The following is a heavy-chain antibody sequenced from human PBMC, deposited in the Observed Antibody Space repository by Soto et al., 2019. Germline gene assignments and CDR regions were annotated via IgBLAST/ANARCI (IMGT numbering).Heavy chain of an antibody. CDR3: ARGQSSLLLDC. V-gene: IGHV4-34*01. D-gene: IGHD2-8*02. Sequence: QVQLQQWGAGLLKPSETLSLTCAVYGGSFSAYYWSWIRQPPGKGLEWIGEINHSGSTNYNPSLKIRVTISVDTTKNQFSQKLSSVTAADTAVYYCARGQSSLLLDCWGQGILVTVSS. CDR2: INHSGST. J-gene: IGHJ4*02. CDR1: GGSFSAYY.